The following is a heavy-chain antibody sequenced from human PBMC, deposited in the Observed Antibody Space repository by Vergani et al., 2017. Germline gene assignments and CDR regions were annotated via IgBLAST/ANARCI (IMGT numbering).Heavy chain of an antibody. CDR1: GFTFTSYA. V-gene: IGHV1-3*01. D-gene: IGHD1-7*01. CDR2: INAGNGNT. J-gene: IGHJ5*02. CDR3: AREGGWNYVWFDP. Sequence: QVQLVQSGAEVKKPGASVKVSCKASGFTFTSYAMHWVRQAPGQRLEWMGWINAGNGNTKYSQKFQGRVTSTRDTSASTAYMERSSLGAEDTAVYYCAREGGWNYVWFDPWGQGTLVTVSS.